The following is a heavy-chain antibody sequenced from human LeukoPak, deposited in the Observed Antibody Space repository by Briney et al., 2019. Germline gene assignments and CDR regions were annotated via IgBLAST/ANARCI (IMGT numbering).Heavy chain of an antibody. V-gene: IGHV3-21*01. CDR3: ARAGRSGSYWGWAFDI. Sequence: GGSLRLSCAASGFTFSSYSMNWVRQAPGKGLEWVSSISSSSSYIYYADSVKGRFTISRDNAKNSLYLQMNSLRAEDTAVYYCARAGRSGSYWGWAFDIWGQGTMVTVSS. CDR1: GFTFSSYS. D-gene: IGHD1-26*01. J-gene: IGHJ3*02. CDR2: ISSSSSYI.